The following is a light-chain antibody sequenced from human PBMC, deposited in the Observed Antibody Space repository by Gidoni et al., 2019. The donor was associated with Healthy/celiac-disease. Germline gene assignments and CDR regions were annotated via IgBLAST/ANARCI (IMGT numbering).Light chain of an antibody. J-gene: IGKJ2*01. CDR1: QSLLHSNGYNY. CDR3: MQALQTPYT. Sequence: ESGMTQSPLSLPVTPGEPASISCRSSQSLLHSNGYNYLDWYLQKPGQSPQLLISLGSNRASGVPDRFSGSGSGTDFTLKISRVEAEDVGVYYCMQALQTPYTFXQXTKLEIK. CDR2: LGS. V-gene: IGKV2-28*01.